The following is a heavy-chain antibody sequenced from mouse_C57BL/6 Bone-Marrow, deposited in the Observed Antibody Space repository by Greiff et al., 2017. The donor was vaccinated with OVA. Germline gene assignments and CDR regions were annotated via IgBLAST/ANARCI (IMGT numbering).Heavy chain of an antibody. CDR2: ISSGGSYT. J-gene: IGHJ3*01. Sequence: EVKLVESGGDLVKPGGSLKLSCAASGFTFSSYGMSWVRQTPDKRLEWVATISSGGSYTYYPDSVKGRFTISRDNAKNTLYLQMSSLKSEDTAMYYCARLPAAAYWGQGTLVTVSA. V-gene: IGHV5-6*01. CDR3: ARLPAAAY. CDR1: GFTFSSYG.